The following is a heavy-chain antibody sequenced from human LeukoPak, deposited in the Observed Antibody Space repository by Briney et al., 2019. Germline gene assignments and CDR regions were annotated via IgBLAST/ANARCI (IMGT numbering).Heavy chain of an antibody. J-gene: IGHJ4*02. CDR1: GFTFSSYA. CDR2: ISYDGSNK. V-gene: IGHV3-30-3*01. CDR3: ARSSSSGCPYN. D-gene: IGHD6-19*01. Sequence: GRSLRLSCAASGFTFSSYAMHWVRQAPGKGLEWVAVISYDGSNKYYADSVKGRFTISRDNSKNTLYLQMNSLRAEDTAVYYCARSSSSGCPYNWGQGTLVTVSS.